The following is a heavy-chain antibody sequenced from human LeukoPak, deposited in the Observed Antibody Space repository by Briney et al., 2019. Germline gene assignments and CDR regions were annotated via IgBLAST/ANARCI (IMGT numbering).Heavy chain of an antibody. D-gene: IGHD5-24*01. V-gene: IGHV3-7*04. CDR3: TRVGYIDEGIDY. Sequence: GGSLRLSCVASEFTFGKYWMSWVRQAPGKGLEWVANIKLDGSEKNYVDSVKGRFTISRDNAKNSLYLQMNSLRAEDTAIYYCTRVGYIDEGIDYWGQGTLVTVSS. CDR1: EFTFGKYW. CDR2: IKLDGSEK. J-gene: IGHJ4*02.